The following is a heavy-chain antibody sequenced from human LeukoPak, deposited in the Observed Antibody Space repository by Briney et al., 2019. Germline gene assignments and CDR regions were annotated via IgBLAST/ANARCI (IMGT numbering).Heavy chain of an antibody. CDR3: AKDLGGTWNGAFDI. D-gene: IGHD1-1*01. CDR1: GFTFSSYP. CDR2: FTSGGTT. Sequence: GGSLRLSCGASGFTFSSYPMNWVRQAPGKGLEWVSVFTSGGTTYCTDSVKGRFTISRDNSKNTLYLQMNSLRAEDTALYYCAKDLGGTWNGAFDIWGQGTMVTVSS. J-gene: IGHJ3*02. V-gene: IGHV3-23*01.